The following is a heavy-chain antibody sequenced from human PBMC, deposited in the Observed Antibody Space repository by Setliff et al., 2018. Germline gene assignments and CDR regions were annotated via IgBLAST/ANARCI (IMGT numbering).Heavy chain of an antibody. CDR3: ARAYSSSWYLYYYYGMDV. V-gene: IGHV1-8*01. D-gene: IGHD6-13*01. J-gene: IGHJ6*02. CDR1: GYTFTCYD. Sequence: ASVKVSCKASGYTFTCYDINWVRQATGQGLEWMGWMNPNSGNTGYAQKFQGRVTMTRNTSISTAYMELSSLRSEDTAVYYCARAYSSSWYLYYYYGMDVWGQGTTVTVSS. CDR2: MNPNSGNT.